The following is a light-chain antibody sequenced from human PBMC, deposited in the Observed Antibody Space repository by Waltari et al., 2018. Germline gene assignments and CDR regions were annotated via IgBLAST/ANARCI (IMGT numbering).Light chain of an antibody. J-gene: IGKJ1*01. CDR2: WAS. V-gene: IGKV4-1*01. Sequence: DIVMTQSPDSLTVSLGERATVNCKSSQSVLSSSNNKNFLAWYQQKPGQPPKLLIYWASTRESGVPDLFSGSGSGTDFTLTISSLQAEDVAVYYCQQYYITPPTFGQGTKVEIK. CDR3: QQYYITPPT. CDR1: QSVLSSSNNKNF.